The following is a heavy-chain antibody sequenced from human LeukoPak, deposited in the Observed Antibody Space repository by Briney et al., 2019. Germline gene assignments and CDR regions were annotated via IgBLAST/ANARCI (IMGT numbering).Heavy chain of an antibody. CDR2: ISAYNGHT. CDR1: GYTFTSYG. CDR3: ARDHRVHCSGGSCYSGGFDP. V-gene: IGHV1-18*01. J-gene: IGHJ5*02. Sequence: ASVTVSCKASGYTFTSYGISWVRQAPGQALEWMGWISAYNGHTNYAQKLQGRVTMTTDTSTSTAYMELGSLRSDDTAVYYCARDHRVHCSGGSCYSGGFDPWGQGTLVTVSS. D-gene: IGHD2-15*01.